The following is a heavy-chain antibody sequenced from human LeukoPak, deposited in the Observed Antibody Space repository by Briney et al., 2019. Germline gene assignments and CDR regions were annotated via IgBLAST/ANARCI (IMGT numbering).Heavy chain of an antibody. V-gene: IGHV4-34*01. CDR2: INHSGST. D-gene: IGHD4-17*01. J-gene: IGHJ6*03. CDR3: ARFRHGDSPTYYYYYMDV. CDR1: GGSFSGYY. Sequence: SETLSLTCAVYGGSFSGYYWSWIRQPPGKGLEWIGEINHSGSTNYNPSLKSRVTISVDTSKNQFSLKLSSVTAADTAVYYCARFRHGDSPTYYYYYMDVWGKGTTVTVSS.